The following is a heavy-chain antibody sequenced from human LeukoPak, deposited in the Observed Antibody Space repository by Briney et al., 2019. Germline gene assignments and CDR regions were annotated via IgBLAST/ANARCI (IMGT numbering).Heavy chain of an antibody. D-gene: IGHD3-16*01. CDR1: GYTFTSYY. CDR2: INAGNGNT. CDR3: ASPTDGGAFDY. V-gene: IGHV1-3*01. Sequence: PGASVKVSCKASGYTFTSYYMYWVRQAPGQRLEWMGWINAGNGNTKYSQKFQGRVTITRDTSASTAYMELSSLRSEDTAVYYCASPTDGGAFDYWGQGTLVTVSS. J-gene: IGHJ4*02.